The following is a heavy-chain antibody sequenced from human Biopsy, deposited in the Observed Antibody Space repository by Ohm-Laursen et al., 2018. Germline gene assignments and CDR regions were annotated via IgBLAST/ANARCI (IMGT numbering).Heavy chain of an antibody. J-gene: IGHJ4*02. D-gene: IGHD4-17*01. V-gene: IGHV3-23*01. CDR2: TDPTAAST. CDR3: ASDRNGDPSAFDY. CDR1: GFTLQNYP. Sequence: GSLRLSCVPPGFTLQNYPLNSLRQTPGWALAWVSSTDPTAASTLYADTVNGRFTISRDNSMNTLLLQMNNLSAAVTAIYLCASDRNGDPSAFDYWGQGTPVTVSS.